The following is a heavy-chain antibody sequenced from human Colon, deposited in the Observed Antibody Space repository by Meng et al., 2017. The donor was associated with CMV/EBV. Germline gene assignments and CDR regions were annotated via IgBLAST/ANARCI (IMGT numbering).Heavy chain of an antibody. CDR2: ISGNGDTT. J-gene: IGHJ6*02. V-gene: IGHV3-23*01. Sequence: GESLKISCAASGFTLSSYAVSWVRQAPGKGLEWVSIISGNGDTTYYADSVKGRFTISRDNSKNTVSLQMNNLRAEDTAVYYCAHRGRDGYNIHYFGLDVWGQGTTVTVS. CDR1: GFTLSSYA. CDR3: AHRGRDGYNIHYFGLDV. D-gene: IGHD5-24*01.